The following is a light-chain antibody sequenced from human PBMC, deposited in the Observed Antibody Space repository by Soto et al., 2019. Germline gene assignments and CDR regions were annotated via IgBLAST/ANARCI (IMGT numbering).Light chain of an antibody. J-gene: IGKJ2*01. Sequence: EIVLTQSPGTLSLSPGERATLSCRASQSVRNSFLAWYQQRPGQAPRLLIFDASSRATGIPDRFSGSGSGKDFTLTISRLEPEDFAVYYCQQRSNWPPEFTFGQGTKLEIK. V-gene: IGKV3D-20*02. CDR2: DAS. CDR1: QSVRNSF. CDR3: QQRSNWPPEFT.